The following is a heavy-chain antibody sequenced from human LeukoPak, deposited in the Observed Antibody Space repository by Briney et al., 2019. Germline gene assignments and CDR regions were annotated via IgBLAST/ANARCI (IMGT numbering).Heavy chain of an antibody. V-gene: IGHV3-74*01. Sequence: GGSLRLSCAASGFTFSSYWMHWVRQVPGKGLVWVSRINSDGSSTSYADSVKGRFTVSRDNAKNTLFLQMHSLRAEDTAVYYCARGSTITTFYYYYYMDVWGKGTTVTVSS. CDR3: ARGSTITTFYYYYYMDV. D-gene: IGHD4-11*01. CDR2: INSDGSST. CDR1: GFTFSSYW. J-gene: IGHJ6*03.